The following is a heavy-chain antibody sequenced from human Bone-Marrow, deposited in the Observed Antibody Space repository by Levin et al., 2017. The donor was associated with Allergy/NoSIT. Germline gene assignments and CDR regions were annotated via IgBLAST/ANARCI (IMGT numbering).Heavy chain of an antibody. CDR1: GFTVSSNY. V-gene: IGHV3-53*01. J-gene: IGHJ4*02. Sequence: GGSLRLSCAASGFTVSSNYMSWVRQAPGKGLEWVSVIYSGGSTYYADSVKGRFTISRDNSKNTLYLQMNSLRAEDTAVYYCARGPGFWSGYYRWDYFDYWGQGTLVTVSS. D-gene: IGHD3-3*01. CDR3: ARGPGFWSGYYRWDYFDY. CDR2: IYSGGST.